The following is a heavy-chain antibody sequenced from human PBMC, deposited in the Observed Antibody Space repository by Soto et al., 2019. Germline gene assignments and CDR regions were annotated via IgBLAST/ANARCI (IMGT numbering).Heavy chain of an antibody. J-gene: IGHJ4*02. CDR1: GFTFSSYG. CDR2: ISYDGSNK. D-gene: IGHD3-10*01. CDR3: AKEHYGSGSYYKGIFDY. Sequence: QVQLVESGGGVVQPGRSLRLSCAASGFTFSSYGMHWVRQAPGKGREWVAVISYDGSNKYYADSVKGRFTISRDNSKNTLYLQMNSLRAEDTAVYYCAKEHYGSGSYYKGIFDYWGQGTLVTVSS. V-gene: IGHV3-30*18.